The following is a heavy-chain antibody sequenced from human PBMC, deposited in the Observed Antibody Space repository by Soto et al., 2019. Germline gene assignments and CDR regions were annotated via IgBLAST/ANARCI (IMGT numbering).Heavy chain of an antibody. CDR2: IYYSGST. V-gene: IGHV4-39*01. CDR3: ARHDVVVVAATFYNWFDP. D-gene: IGHD2-15*01. CDR1: GGSISSSSYY. Sequence: SETLSLTCTVSGGSISSSSYYWGWIRQPPGKGLEWIGSIYYSGSTYYNPSLKSRVTISVDTSKNQFSLKLSSVTAADTAVYYCARHDVVVVAATFYNWFDPWGQGTLVTVS. J-gene: IGHJ5*02.